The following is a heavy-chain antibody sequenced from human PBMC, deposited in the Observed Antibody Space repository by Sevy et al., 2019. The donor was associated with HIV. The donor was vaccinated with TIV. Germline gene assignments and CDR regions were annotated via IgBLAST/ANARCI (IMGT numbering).Heavy chain of an antibody. CDR2: FSFGCGRI. CDR1: GFTFAKYS. D-gene: IGHD2-8*01. V-gene: IGHV3-23*01. J-gene: IGHJ4*02. Sequence: GGSLRLSCAASGFTFAKYSMSWVRQAPGKGLEWVSTFSFGCGRINYADSVKGRFTISSDESKNTLFLQMNSLRAEDTATDFCAREVCTQPHDFWGQGTLVTVSS. CDR3: AREVCTQPHDF.